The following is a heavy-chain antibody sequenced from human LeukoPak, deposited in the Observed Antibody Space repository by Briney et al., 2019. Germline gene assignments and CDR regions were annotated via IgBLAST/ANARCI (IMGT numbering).Heavy chain of an antibody. CDR3: AKVKRSGIQLEFDY. D-gene: IGHD2-2*01. CDR1: GFTFSSYA. J-gene: IGHJ4*02. V-gene: IGHV3-23*01. Sequence: GGSVRLSCAASGFTFSSYAMSWVRQAPGKGLEWVSAISGSGGSTHYADSVKGRFTISRDNSKNTLYLQMNSLRAEDTAVYYCAKVKRSGIQLEFDYWGQGTLVTVSS. CDR2: ISGSGGST.